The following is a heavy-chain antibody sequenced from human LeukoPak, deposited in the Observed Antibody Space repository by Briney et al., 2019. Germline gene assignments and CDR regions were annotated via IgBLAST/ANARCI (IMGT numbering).Heavy chain of an antibody. CDR1: AYTFTSYD. V-gene: IGHV1-8*01. CDR3: ARGAPGSYCSGGSCPYFDY. CDR2: MNPNSGNT. J-gene: IGHJ4*02. Sequence: GASVKVSCKASAYTFTSYDINWVRQATGQGLGWMGWMNPNSGNTGYAQKFQGRVTMTRNTSISTAYMELSSLRSEDTAVYYCARGAPGSYCSGGSCPYFDYWGQGTLISVSS. D-gene: IGHD2-15*01.